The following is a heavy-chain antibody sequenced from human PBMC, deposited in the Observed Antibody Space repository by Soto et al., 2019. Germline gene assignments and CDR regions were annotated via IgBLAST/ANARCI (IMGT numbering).Heavy chain of an antibody. CDR2: IYYSGST. V-gene: IGHV4-31*03. Sequence: HVQLQESGPGLVKPSQTLSLTCTVSGGSISSGGYYWSWIRQHPGKGLEWIGYIYYSGSTYYNPSLKSRVTISVDTSKNQFSLKLSSLTAADTAVYYCARVQATRITMVRGTYYFDYWGQGTLVTVSS. J-gene: IGHJ4*02. CDR3: ARVQATRITMVRGTYYFDY. D-gene: IGHD3-10*01. CDR1: GGSISSGGYY.